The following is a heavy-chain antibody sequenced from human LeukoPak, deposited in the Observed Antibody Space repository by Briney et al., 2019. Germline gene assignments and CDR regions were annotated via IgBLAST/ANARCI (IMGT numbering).Heavy chain of an antibody. CDR2: IYYSGST. CDR3: ARGGGDIPYYYYGMDV. D-gene: IGHD2-21*02. CDR1: GGSISSYY. V-gene: IGHV4-59*01. J-gene: IGHJ6*01. Sequence: SETLSLTCTVSGGSISSYYWSWIRQPPGKGLEWIGYIYYSGSTNYGPSLKSRVTISVDTSKNQFSLKLSSVTAADTAVYYCARGGGDIPYYYYGMDVWGQGTTVTVSS.